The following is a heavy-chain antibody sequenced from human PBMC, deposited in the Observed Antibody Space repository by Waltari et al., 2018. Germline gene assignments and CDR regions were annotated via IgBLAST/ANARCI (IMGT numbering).Heavy chain of an antibody. CDR3: ARVVWEGSGSYYNG. D-gene: IGHD3-10*01. Sequence: QVQLVQSGAEVKKPAASVKVSCKASGYTFTGYYMHLVRQATGQGTEWVGRINPNIGGANYAQKFQGRVTRTRDTSISTAYMELSRLRSDDTAVYYCARVVWEGSGSYYNGWGQGTLVTVSS. J-gene: IGHJ4*02. V-gene: IGHV1-2*06. CDR2: INPNIGGA. CDR1: GYTFTGYY.